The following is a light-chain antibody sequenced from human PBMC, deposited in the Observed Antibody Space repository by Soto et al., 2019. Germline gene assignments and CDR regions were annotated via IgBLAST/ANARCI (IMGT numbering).Light chain of an antibody. CDR3: RAFT. Sequence: EIELTQSPGTLSLSPGERATLSCRASQSVSSSYFAWYQQKPGQAPRLLIYGASGRATGIPDRCSGSGSGTAFTLTISRLEPEDFAVYYSRAFTFGGGTKVEIK. CDR2: GAS. J-gene: IGKJ4*02. V-gene: IGKV3-20*01. CDR1: QSVSSSY.